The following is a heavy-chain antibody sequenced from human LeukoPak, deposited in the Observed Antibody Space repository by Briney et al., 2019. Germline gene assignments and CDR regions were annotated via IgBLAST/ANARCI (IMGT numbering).Heavy chain of an antibody. D-gene: IGHD2-21*01. CDR3: ARGRAYCGGDCYFDY. CDR2: IIPIFGTA. Sequence: ASVKVSCKASGGTFSSYAIGWVRQAPGQGLEWMGGIIPIFGTANYAQKFQGRVTITADGSTSTAYMELSSLRSEDTAVYYCARGRAYCGGDCYFDYWGQRTLVTVSS. J-gene: IGHJ4*02. CDR1: GGTFSSYA. V-gene: IGHV1-69*13.